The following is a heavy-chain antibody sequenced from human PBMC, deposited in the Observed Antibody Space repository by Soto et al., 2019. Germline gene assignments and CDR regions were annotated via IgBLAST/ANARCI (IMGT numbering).Heavy chain of an antibody. CDR2: ISSYNGDT. Sequence: QVQLVQSGAEVKKTGASVKVSCKASGYTFTRSGISWARQAPGQGPEWMGWISSYNGDTNYAQTFQGRVTMTTDTSTSTAYMELRSLRSDDTAVYYCAREGVAPYYYYGMDIWGQGTPVTVSS. CDR3: AREGVAPYYYYGMDI. J-gene: IGHJ6*02. V-gene: IGHV1-18*01. D-gene: IGHD5-12*01. CDR1: GYTFTRSG.